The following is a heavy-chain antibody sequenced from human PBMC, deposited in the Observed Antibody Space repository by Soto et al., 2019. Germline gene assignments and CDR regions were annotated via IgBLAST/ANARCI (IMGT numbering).Heavy chain of an antibody. D-gene: IGHD3-10*01. CDR2: IHYSGRPNY. J-gene: IGHJ5*02. Sequence: PSETLSLTCTVSGGSIRNYYWNWIRQPPGKGLEWIGYIHYSGRPNYNYNPSLKSRATISVDTSKNQFSLRLSSVTAADTAVYYCARDQGFGELSLGSWGQGILVTVSS. CDR1: GGSIRNYY. V-gene: IGHV4-59*01. CDR3: ARDQGFGELSLGS.